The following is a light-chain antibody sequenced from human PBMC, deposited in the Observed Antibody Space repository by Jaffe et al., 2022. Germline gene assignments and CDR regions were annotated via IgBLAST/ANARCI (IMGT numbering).Light chain of an antibody. CDR3: SAWDSSLSAWV. CDR1: NNNVGDQG. Sequence: AGLTQPPSVSKALRQTATLTCTGNNNNVGDQGAAWLQQHQGHPPKLLSYRNNNRPSGISERLSASRSGNTASLTITGLQPEDEADYYCSAWDSSLSAWVFGGGTKLTVL. V-gene: IGLV10-54*01. CDR2: RNN. J-gene: IGLJ3*02.